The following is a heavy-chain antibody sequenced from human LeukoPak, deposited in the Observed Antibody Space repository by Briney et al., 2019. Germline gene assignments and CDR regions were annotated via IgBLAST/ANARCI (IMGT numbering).Heavy chain of an antibody. CDR3: ARERSYRYNWFDP. Sequence: SETLSLTCAVYGGSFSGYYWSWIRQPPGKGLEWIGEINHSGSTNYNPSLKSRVTISVDTSKNQFSLKLSSVTAADTAVYYCARERSYRYNWFDPWGQGTLVTVPS. V-gene: IGHV4-34*01. J-gene: IGHJ5*02. CDR2: INHSGST. CDR1: GGSFSGYY. D-gene: IGHD1-26*01.